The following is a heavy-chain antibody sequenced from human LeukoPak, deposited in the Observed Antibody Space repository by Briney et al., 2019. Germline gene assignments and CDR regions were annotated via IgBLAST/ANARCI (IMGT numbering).Heavy chain of an antibody. CDR2: ISSSGSTI. CDR1: GFTFSSYE. V-gene: IGHV3-48*03. D-gene: IGHD2-15*01. Sequence: SGGSLRLSCAASGFTFSSYEMNWVRQAPGKGLEWVSYISSSGSTIYYADSVKGRFIISRDNARNSLYLQMNSLRAEDTAVYYCARDGYCSGGSCYLPRNYYYMDVWGKGTTVTVSS. CDR3: ARDGYCSGGSCYLPRNYYYMDV. J-gene: IGHJ6*03.